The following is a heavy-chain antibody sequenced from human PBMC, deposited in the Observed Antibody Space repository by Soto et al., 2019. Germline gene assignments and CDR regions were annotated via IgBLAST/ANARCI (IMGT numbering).Heavy chain of an antibody. CDR2: IYTGGST. J-gene: IGHJ4*02. Sequence: GGSQRLSCAASGFTVSTNYMSWVRQSPGKGLEWVSVIYTGGSTYYADSVKGRFTISRDNSKNRLFLQMNSLRAEDTAIYYCAKCMGSSWIGVIDNWGQGTLVTISS. D-gene: IGHD6-13*01. CDR1: GFTVSTNY. V-gene: IGHV3-53*01. CDR3: AKCMGSSWIGVIDN.